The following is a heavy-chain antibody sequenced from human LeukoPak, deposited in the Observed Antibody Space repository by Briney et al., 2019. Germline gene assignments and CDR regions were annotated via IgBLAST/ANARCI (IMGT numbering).Heavy chain of an antibody. J-gene: IGHJ3*01. CDR2: INQDGSEK. CDR1: GFSFSSYW. D-gene: IGHD2-15*01. V-gene: IGHV3-7*01. Sequence: GGSLRLSCAASGFSFSSYWMSWVRQAPGKGLEWVANINQDGSEKYFVDSVKGRFTISRDDAKNSLYLQMNSLRAEGTAAYYCARDGGSADLWGQGTMVTVSS. CDR3: ARDGGSADL.